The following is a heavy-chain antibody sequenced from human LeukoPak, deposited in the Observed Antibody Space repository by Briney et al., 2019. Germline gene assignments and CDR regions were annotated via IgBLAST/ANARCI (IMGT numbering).Heavy chain of an antibody. CDR3: ARTYSSSWSRTYFDY. CDR1: GFIFSDSY. D-gene: IGHD6-13*01. V-gene: IGHV3-72*01. Sequence: GGSLRLSCAASGFIFSDSYMSWIRQASGKGLEWVGRIRSKANSYATAYAASVKGRFTISRDDSKNSLYLQMNSLKTEDTAVYYCARTYSSSWSRTYFDYWGQGTLVTVSS. J-gene: IGHJ4*02. CDR2: IRSKANSYAT.